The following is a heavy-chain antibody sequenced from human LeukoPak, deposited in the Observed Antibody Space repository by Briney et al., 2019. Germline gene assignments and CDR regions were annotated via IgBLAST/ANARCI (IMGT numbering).Heavy chain of an antibody. CDR1: GFTFSRYA. V-gene: IGHV3-64D*06. J-gene: IGHJ4*02. D-gene: IGHD3-10*01. CDR2: ISSNGGST. Sequence: GGSLRLSCSASGFTFSRYAMHWVRQAPGKGLEYVSAISSNGGSTYYADSVKGRFTISRDNSKNTLYLQMSSLRTEDTAVYYCVKDGSGSYYTYYFDYWGQGTLVAVSS. CDR3: VKDGSGSYYTYYFDY.